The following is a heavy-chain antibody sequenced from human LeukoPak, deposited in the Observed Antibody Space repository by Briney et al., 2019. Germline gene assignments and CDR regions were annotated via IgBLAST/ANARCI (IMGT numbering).Heavy chain of an antibody. D-gene: IGHD5-18*01. J-gene: IGHJ4*02. V-gene: IGHV3-7*01. CDR3: ARDAGYGYDRFDY. Sequence: GGSLRLSCAASGFIFSSYWMAWVRQAPGKGLEWVANIKEDGSDKNYVDSLKGRFTISRDNAKNSLYLQMNSLRAEDTAVYYCARDAGYGYDRFDYWGRGTQVTVSS. CDR2: IKEDGSDK. CDR1: GFIFSSYW.